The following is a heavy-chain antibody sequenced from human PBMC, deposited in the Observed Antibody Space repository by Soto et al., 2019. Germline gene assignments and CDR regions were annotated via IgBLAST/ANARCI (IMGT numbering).Heavy chain of an antibody. V-gene: IGHV3-74*01. CDR2: INRDGSST. CDR3: ATGAGTPYYSNYSGGYDY. CDR1: GFTFSSYW. J-gene: IGHJ4*02. Sequence: EVQLVESGGGLVQPGGSLRLSCAASGFTFSSYWMHWVRQAPGKGLVWVSRINRDGSSTSYADSVKGRFTISRDNAKNTLYLQMNSLRAEDTAVYYCATGAGTPYYSNYSGGYDYWGQGTLVTVSS. D-gene: IGHD4-4*01.